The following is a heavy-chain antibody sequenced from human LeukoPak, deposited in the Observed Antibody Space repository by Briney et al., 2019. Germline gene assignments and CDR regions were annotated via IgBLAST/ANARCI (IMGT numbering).Heavy chain of an antibody. Sequence: ASVEVSCKASGGTFSSYAISWVRQAPGQGLEWMGGIIPIFGTANYAQKFQGRVTITADESTSTAYMELSSLRSEDTAVYYCARDLLPGYSYGLGGFDYWGQGTLVTVSS. V-gene: IGHV1-69*13. CDR3: ARDLLPGYSYGLGGFDY. CDR2: IIPIFGTA. J-gene: IGHJ4*02. CDR1: GGTFSSYA. D-gene: IGHD5-18*01.